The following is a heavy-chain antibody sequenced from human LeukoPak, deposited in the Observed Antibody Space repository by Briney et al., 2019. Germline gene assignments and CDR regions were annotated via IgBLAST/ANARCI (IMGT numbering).Heavy chain of an antibody. CDR2: ISTSGSTL. D-gene: IGHD3-3*01. Sequence: GGSLRLSCAAAGLSFSSYDMYWVRQAPGKGLEWVAYISTSGSTLDYADSVKGRFIISRDNAKNSLYLQMSSLRDEDTALYHCVRVQYTTSGYYNGFDLWGQGTMVAVSS. CDR3: VRVQYTTSGYYNGFDL. V-gene: IGHV3-48*03. J-gene: IGHJ3*01. CDR1: GLSFSSYD.